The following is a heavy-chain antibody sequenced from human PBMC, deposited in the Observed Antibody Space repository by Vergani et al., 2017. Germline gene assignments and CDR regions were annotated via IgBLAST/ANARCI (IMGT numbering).Heavy chain of an antibody. CDR2: LSASDRRT. D-gene: IGHD6-6*01. V-gene: IGHV3-23*01. Sequence: EVQLLESGGDLVQPGGSLRLSCAASGFTFIMHAMSWVRQAPGKGLEWVSTLSASDRRTHYADSVKGRFTISRDNSKNTLFLHMNSLRPEDTAVYYCAKDTTYSRSSGPAEYWGQGTLVTVSS. CDR1: GFTFIMHA. J-gene: IGHJ4*02. CDR3: AKDTTYSRSSGPAEY.